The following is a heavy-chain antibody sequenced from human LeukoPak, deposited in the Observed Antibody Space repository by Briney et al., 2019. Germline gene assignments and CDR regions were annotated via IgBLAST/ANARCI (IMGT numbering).Heavy chain of an antibody. CDR1: GGSFSGYY. V-gene: IGHV4-34*01. CDR2: INRSGST. J-gene: IGHJ4*02. D-gene: IGHD3-10*01. Sequence: SETLSLTCAVYGGSFSGYYWSWIRQPPGKGLEWIGEINRSGSTNYNPSLKSRVTISVDTSKNQFSLKLSSVTAADTAVYYCARRWITMVRGDFDYWGQGTLVTVSS. CDR3: ARRWITMVRGDFDY.